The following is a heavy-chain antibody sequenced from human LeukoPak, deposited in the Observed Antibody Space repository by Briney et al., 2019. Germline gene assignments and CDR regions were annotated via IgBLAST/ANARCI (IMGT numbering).Heavy chain of an antibody. D-gene: IGHD2-21*02. Sequence: ASVKVSCKASGYTFTGYYMHWVRQAPGQGLEWMGWINPNSGGTNYAQKFQGRVTMTRDTSISTAHMELSRLRSDDTAVYYCARVFLKAYCGGDCYGHYFDYWGQGTLVTVSS. CDR2: INPNSGGT. CDR1: GYTFTGYY. J-gene: IGHJ4*02. V-gene: IGHV1-2*02. CDR3: ARVFLKAYCGGDCYGHYFDY.